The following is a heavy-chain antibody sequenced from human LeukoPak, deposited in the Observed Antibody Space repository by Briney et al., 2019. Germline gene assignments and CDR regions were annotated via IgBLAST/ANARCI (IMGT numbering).Heavy chain of an antibody. V-gene: IGHV3-23*01. Sequence: GGSLRLSCAASGFTFSSYAMSWVRQAPGKGLEWVSGISGSGDSTWYADSVKGRFTISRDNAKNSLYLQMNSLRAEDTAVYYCARHIAAAASFDYWGQGTLVTVSS. J-gene: IGHJ4*02. D-gene: IGHD6-13*01. CDR3: ARHIAAAASFDY. CDR2: ISGSGDST. CDR1: GFTFSSYA.